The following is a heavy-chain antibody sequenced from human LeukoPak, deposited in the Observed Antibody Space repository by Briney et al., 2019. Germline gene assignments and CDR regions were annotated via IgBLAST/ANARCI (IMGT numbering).Heavy chain of an antibody. CDR2: INPSGGST. V-gene: IGHV1-46*01. J-gene: IGHJ4*02. D-gene: IGHD5-24*01. CDR3: ARDAEMATNGEYYFDY. Sequence: ASVKVSCKASGYTFTSYYMHWVRQAPGQGLEWMGIINPSGGSTSYAQKFQGRVTMTRDTSTSTVYMELSSLRSEDTAVYYRARDAEMATNGEYYFDYWGQGTLVTVSS. CDR1: GYTFTSYY.